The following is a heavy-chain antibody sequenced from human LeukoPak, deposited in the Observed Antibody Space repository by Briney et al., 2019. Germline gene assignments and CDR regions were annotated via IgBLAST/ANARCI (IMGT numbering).Heavy chain of an antibody. D-gene: IGHD1-26*01. V-gene: IGHV3-30-3*01. CDR3: ASGGRYGQVDAFDI. CDR1: GFTFSSYA. Sequence: PGGSLRLSCAASGFTFSSYAMHWVRQAPGKGLGVAVISYDGSNKYYADSVKGRFTISRDNSKNTLYLQMNSMRAEDTAVYYCASGGRYGQVDAFDIWGQGTMVTVSS. J-gene: IGHJ3*02. CDR2: ISYDGSNK.